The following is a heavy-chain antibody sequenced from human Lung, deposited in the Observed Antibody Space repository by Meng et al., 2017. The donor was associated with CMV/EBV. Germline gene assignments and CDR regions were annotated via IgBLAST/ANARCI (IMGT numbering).Heavy chain of an antibody. V-gene: IGHV1-69*05. D-gene: IGHD6-6*01. CDR1: GDTFTTYV. Sequence: CKASGDTFTTYVMNGVRQAPGKGLEWMGMIIPLVGSADYAQKFQGRATITTDESTTTAYMELNSLRSEDTAVFFCATYSSSDTGFDNWGQGTLVTVSS. J-gene: IGHJ4*02. CDR3: ATYSSSDTGFDN. CDR2: IIPLVGSA.